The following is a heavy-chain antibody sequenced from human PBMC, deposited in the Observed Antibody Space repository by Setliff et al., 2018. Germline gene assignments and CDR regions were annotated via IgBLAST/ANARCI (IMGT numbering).Heavy chain of an antibody. J-gene: IGHJ4*02. CDR2: INAGNGNT. CDR3: ASELYDSSGYYNYFDY. CDR1: GYTFTSYS. V-gene: IGHV1-3*01. Sequence: ASVKVSCKASGYTFTSYSMHWVRQAPGQRLEWMGWINAGNGNTKYSQKFHGRVTITRDASASTAYMELSSLRSEDTAVYYCASELYDSSGYYNYFDYWGQGTLVTVSS. D-gene: IGHD3-22*01.